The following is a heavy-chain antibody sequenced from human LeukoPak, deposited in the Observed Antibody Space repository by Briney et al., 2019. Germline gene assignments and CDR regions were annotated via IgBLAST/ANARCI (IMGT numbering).Heavy chain of an antibody. CDR1: GFTFSSYG. J-gene: IGHJ4*02. D-gene: IGHD6-19*01. CDR3: AKALEIAVAGDGFDY. V-gene: IGHV3-48*04. Sequence: GGSLRLSCAASGFTFSSYGMHWVRQAPGKGLEWVSYISSSGSTIYYADSVKGRFTISRDNAKNSLYLQMNSLRAEDTAVYYCAKALEIAVAGDGFDYWGQGTLVTVSS. CDR2: ISSSGSTI.